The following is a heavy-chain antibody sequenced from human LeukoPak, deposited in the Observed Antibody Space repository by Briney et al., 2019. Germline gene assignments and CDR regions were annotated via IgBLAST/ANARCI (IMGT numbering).Heavy chain of an antibody. D-gene: IGHD5-18*01. Sequence: GSLRLSCAASGFTFSRCGMNWVRQAPGKGLEWIGSIYHSGSTYYNPSLKSRVTISVDTSKNQFSLKLSSVTAADTAVYYCARDLGQLWFKGWFDPWGQGTLVTVSS. CDR3: ARDLGQLWFKGWFDP. V-gene: IGHV4-38-2*02. J-gene: IGHJ5*02. CDR1: GFTFSRCGM. CDR2: IYHSGST.